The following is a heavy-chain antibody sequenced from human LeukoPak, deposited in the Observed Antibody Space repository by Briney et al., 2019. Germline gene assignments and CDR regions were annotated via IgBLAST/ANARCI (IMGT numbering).Heavy chain of an antibody. CDR2: MNPNSGNS. CDR1: GYTFISYD. D-gene: IGHD6-19*01. J-gene: IGHJ6*03. CDR3: ARGTGWLVPSDYYYYYMDV. Sequence: ASVKVSCKASGYTFISYDINWVRQATGQGLEWMGWMNPNSGNSGYAQKFQGRVTMTRNTSMSTAYMELSSLRSADTAVYYCARGTGWLVPSDYYYYYMDVWGKGTTVTISS. V-gene: IGHV1-8*01.